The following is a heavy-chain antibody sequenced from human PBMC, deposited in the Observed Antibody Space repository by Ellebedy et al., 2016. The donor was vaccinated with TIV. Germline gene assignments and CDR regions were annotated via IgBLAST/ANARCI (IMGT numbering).Heavy chain of an antibody. D-gene: IGHD3-22*01. CDR1: GYTFTNYY. CDR2: INPSVGST. CDR3: ARVGYRMQVTTPHFDY. J-gene: IGHJ4*02. Sequence: AASVKVSCKASGYTFTNYYIHWVRQAPGQGLEWMGIINPSVGSTNYAQKFQGRVTMTRDTSTSTVYMELRRLRSEDTAMYYCARVGYRMQVTTPHFDYWGQGTLVTVSS. V-gene: IGHV1-46*01.